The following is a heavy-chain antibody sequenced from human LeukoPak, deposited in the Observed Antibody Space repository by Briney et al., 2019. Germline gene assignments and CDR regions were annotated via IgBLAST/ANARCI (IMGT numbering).Heavy chain of an antibody. CDR2: IIPILGIA. CDR3: ARLQTTVVTRRGWFDP. V-gene: IGHV1-69*04. Sequence: ASVKVSCKASGGTFSSYAISWVRQAPGQGLEWMGRIIPILGIANYAQKFQGRVTITADKSTSTAYMELSSLRSEDTAVYYCARLQTTVVTRRGWFDPWGQGTLVTVSS. J-gene: IGHJ5*02. D-gene: IGHD4-23*01. CDR1: GGTFSSYA.